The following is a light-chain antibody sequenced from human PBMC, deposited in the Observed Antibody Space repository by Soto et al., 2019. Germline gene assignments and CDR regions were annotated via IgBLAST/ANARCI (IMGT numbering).Light chain of an antibody. Sequence: NFMLTQPHSVSESPGKTVTISCTGSSGSIASNYVQWYQQRPGSAPTTVIYEDNQRPSGVPDRFSGSIDRSSNSASLTISGLKTEDEADYYCQSFYGSNDWVFGGGTKLTVL. CDR2: EDN. V-gene: IGLV6-57*02. CDR3: QSFYGSNDWV. J-gene: IGLJ3*02. CDR1: SGSIASNY.